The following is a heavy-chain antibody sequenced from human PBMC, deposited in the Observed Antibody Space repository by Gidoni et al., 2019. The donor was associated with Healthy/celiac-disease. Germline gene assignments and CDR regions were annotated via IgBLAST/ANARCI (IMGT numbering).Heavy chain of an antibody. J-gene: IGHJ6*03. CDR2: IYRGGST. CDR3: ATRAGLGGEWYYYYMDV. V-gene: IGHV3-66*02. Sequence: EVQLVESGGGLVQPGGSLRLSCAASGFTVSTNYMSWVRQAPGKGLEWVSVIYRGGSTYYADSVKGRFTISRDNSKNTLYLQMNSLRAEDTAVYYCATRAGLGGEWYYYYMDVWGKGTTVTVSS. D-gene: IGHD3-16*01. CDR1: GFTVSTNY.